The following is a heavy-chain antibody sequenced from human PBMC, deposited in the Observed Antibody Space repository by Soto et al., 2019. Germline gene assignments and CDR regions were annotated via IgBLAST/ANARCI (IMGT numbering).Heavy chain of an antibody. CDR2: IKSKIDGGTT. CDR3: TTDNSDYGDYNWFDP. D-gene: IGHD4-17*01. J-gene: IGHJ5*02. Sequence: EVQLVESGGGLVKPGGSLRLSCAASGFTFNNAWMSWVRQAPGKGLEWVGRIKSKIDGGTTDYAAPVKGRFTISRDDSKNTVYLQMNSLKTEDTAVYYCTTDNSDYGDYNWFDPWGQGTLVTVSS. CDR1: GFTFNNAW. V-gene: IGHV3-15*01.